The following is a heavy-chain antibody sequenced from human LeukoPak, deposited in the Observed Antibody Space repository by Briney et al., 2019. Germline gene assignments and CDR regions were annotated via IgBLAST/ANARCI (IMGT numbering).Heavy chain of an antibody. CDR3: AKDIHDRGYPDY. CDR2: ISGSGGST. V-gene: IGHV3-23*01. D-gene: IGHD3-22*01. CDR1: GFTFSSYA. Sequence: GGSLRLSCAASGFTFSSYAMSWVRQAPGKGLEWVSAISGSGGSTYYADSVKGRFTISRDNSKNTLYLQMNSLRSEDTALYSCAKDIHDRGYPDYWGQGTLVTVSS. J-gene: IGHJ4*02.